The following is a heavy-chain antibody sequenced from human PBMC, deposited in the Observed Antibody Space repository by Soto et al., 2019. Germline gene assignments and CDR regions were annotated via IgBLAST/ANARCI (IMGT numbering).Heavy chain of an antibody. V-gene: IGHV3-23*01. D-gene: IGHD2-21*02. CDR3: AIPLYCGGDCFRGEGDAFDI. CDR1: GFTFSSYA. Sequence: PGGSLRLSCAASGFTFSSYAMSWVRQAPGKGLEWVSAISGSGGSTYCADSVKGRFTISRDNSKNTLYLQMNSLRAEDTAVYYCAIPLYCGGDCFRGEGDAFDIWGQGTMVTVSS. J-gene: IGHJ3*02. CDR2: ISGSGGST.